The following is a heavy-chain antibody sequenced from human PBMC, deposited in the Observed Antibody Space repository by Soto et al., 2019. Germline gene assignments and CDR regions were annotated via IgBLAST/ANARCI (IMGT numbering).Heavy chain of an antibody. CDR3: ARDLSQQWKAFDI. V-gene: IGHV1-3*01. CDR1: GYTFTSYA. Sequence: GASVKVSCKASGYTFTSYAMHWVRQAPGQRLEWMGWINAGNGNTKYSQKFQGRVTITRDTSASTAYMELSSLRSEDTAVYYCARDLSQQWKAFDIWGQGTMVTVSS. D-gene: IGHD6-19*01. J-gene: IGHJ3*02. CDR2: INAGNGNT.